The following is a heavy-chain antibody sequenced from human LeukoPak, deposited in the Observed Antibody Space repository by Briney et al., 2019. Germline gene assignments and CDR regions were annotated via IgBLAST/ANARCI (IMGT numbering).Heavy chain of an antibody. Sequence: GESLKISCKGSGYSFTSHWIAWVRPMPGKSLEWMGIIYPGDSDTRYSPSFQGQVTISADKSINTASLQWSGLKASDTAMYYCARQETPGYADHYYYGLDVWGQGTTVTVSS. D-gene: IGHD2-2*01. CDR2: IYPGDSDT. CDR3: ARQETPGYADHYYYGLDV. J-gene: IGHJ6*02. CDR1: GYSFTSHW. V-gene: IGHV5-51*01.